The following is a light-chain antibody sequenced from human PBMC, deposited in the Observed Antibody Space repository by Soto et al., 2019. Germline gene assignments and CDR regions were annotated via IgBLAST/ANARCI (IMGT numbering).Light chain of an antibody. CDR2: GAS. Sequence: EIVLTQSPGTLSLSPGERATLSCRASQSVSSSDLAWYQKKPGPAPSLLIYGASSRATGIPDRFSGSGSGTDFTLTISRLDPEDVALYYCQQYGSSPLTFGGGTKVEIK. V-gene: IGKV3-20*01. CDR3: QQYGSSPLT. J-gene: IGKJ4*01. CDR1: QSVSSSD.